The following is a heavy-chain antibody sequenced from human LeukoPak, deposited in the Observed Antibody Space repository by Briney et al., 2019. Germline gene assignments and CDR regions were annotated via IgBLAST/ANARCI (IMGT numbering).Heavy chain of an antibody. CDR3: ATLNWESPDY. CDR1: GFTFSNFW. V-gene: IGHV3-7*01. J-gene: IGHJ4*01. Sequence: PGGSLRLSCAGYGFTFSNFWMNWVRQAPGKGLEWVANINQDGSEKYYADSVKGRFTLSRDNAKNSVYLQMNNLRPEETAVYYCATLNWESPDYWGQGTQVTVSS. CDR2: INQDGSEK. D-gene: IGHD7-27*01.